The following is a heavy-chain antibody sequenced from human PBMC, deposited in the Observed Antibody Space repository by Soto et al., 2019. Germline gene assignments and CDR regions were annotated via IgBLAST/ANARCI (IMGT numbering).Heavy chain of an antibody. CDR2: IYYSGST. J-gene: IGHJ6*03. D-gene: IGHD4-4*01. CDR3: ARETTVTRIYYYYYYMDV. CDR1: GGSINSGGDY. Sequence: SETMDLTCTVSGGSINSGGDYWSWIRQHPGKGLEWIGYIYYSGSTYYNPSLKSRVTISVDTSKNQFSLKLSSVTAADTAVYYCARETTVTRIYYYYYYMDVWGKGTTVTVSS. V-gene: IGHV4-31*03.